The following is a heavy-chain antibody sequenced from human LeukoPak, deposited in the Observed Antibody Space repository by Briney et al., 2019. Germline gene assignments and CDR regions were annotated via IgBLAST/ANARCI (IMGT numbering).Heavy chain of an antibody. J-gene: IGHJ4*02. Sequence: GGSLRLSCAVSGFTLSSYAMHWVRQAPGKGLEWVAVISYDGSNKYYADSVKGRFTISRDNSKNTLYLQMNSLRAEDTAVYYCARDLGHYLGSGSYYHYWGQGTLVTVSS. V-gene: IGHV3-30-3*01. D-gene: IGHD3-10*01. CDR2: ISYDGSNK. CDR3: ARDLGHYLGSGSYYHY. CDR1: GFTLSSYA.